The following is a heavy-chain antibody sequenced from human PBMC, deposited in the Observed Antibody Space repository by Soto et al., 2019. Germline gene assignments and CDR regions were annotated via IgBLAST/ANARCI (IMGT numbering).Heavy chain of an antibody. CDR2: ISSSGNTI. CDR1: GFTFSDYY. Sequence: GESLKISCAASGFTFSDYYMSWIRQASGKGLEWVSYISSSGNTIYYADSVKGRFTISRDNAKNSLYLQMNSLRAEDTAVYYCARDRYSSSPDYWGQGTLVTVSA. V-gene: IGHV3-11*01. D-gene: IGHD6-13*01. CDR3: ARDRYSSSPDY. J-gene: IGHJ4*02.